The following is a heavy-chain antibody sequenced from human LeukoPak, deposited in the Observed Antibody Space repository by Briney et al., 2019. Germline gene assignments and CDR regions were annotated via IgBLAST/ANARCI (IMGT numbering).Heavy chain of an antibody. V-gene: IGHV3-30*02. CDR2: IRYDGSNK. Sequence: PGGSLRLSCAASGFTFSSYGMHWVRQAPGKGLEWVAFIRYDGSNKYYADSVKGRFTISRDNAKNTLDLQMNSLRAEDTAVYYCAKDQASGSYHRWFDYWGQGTLVTVSS. J-gene: IGHJ4*02. D-gene: IGHD1-26*01. CDR1: GFTFSSYG. CDR3: AKDQASGSYHRWFDY.